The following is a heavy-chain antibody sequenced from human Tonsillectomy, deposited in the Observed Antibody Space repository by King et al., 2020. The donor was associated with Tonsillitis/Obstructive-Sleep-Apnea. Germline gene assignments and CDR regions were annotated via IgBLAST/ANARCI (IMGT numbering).Heavy chain of an antibody. CDR3: ARLKRTEHRSFDY. D-gene: IGHD1-14*01. J-gene: IGHJ4*02. CDR2: IYYSGST. CDR1: GGSISSSSSY. Sequence: LQLPESGPGLVKPSETLSLTCTVSGGSISSSSSYWGWIRQPPGKGLEWIGSIYYSGSTYYNPSLKSRVTISVDTSKNQFSLKLSSVTAADTAVYYCARLKRTEHRSFDYWGQGTLVTVSS. V-gene: IGHV4-39*01.